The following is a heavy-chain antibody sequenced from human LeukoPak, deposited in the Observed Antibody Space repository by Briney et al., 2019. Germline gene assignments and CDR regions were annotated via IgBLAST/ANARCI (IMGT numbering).Heavy chain of an antibody. Sequence: SETLSLTCAVSGGSFSGYYWTWIRQPPGKGLEWIGEINHSGSTNYNPSLKSRVTISVDTSKNQFSLKLSSVTAADTAVYYCARVIRTTYYYGSGSYSPPVRYYFDYWGQGTLVTVSS. CDR3: ARVIRTTYYYGSGSYSPPVRYYFDY. D-gene: IGHD3-10*01. V-gene: IGHV4-34*01. CDR2: INHSGST. CDR1: GGSFSGYY. J-gene: IGHJ4*02.